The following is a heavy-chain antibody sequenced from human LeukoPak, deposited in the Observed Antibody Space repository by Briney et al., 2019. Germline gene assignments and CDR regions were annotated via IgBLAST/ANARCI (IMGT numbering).Heavy chain of an antibody. D-gene: IGHD5-24*01. Sequence: PGGSLRLSCAASGFTVSSNYMSWVRQAPGKGLEWVSVIYSGGSTYYAGAVKGRFTISRDNSKNTLYLQMNSLRAEDTAVYYCARWMATILDYWGQGTLVTVSS. J-gene: IGHJ4*02. CDR2: IYSGGST. CDR3: ARWMATILDY. CDR1: GFTVSSNY. V-gene: IGHV3-53*01.